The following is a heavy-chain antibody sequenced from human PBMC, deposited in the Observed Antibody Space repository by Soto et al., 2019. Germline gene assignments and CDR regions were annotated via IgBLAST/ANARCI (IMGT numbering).Heavy chain of an antibody. CDR1: GFTVSSNY. Sequence: EVQLVESGGGLIQPGGSLRLSCAASGFTVSSNYMSWVRQAPGKGLEWVSVIYSGGSTYYADPVKGRFTISRDNSKNTLYLQMNSLRAEDTAVYYCARGLGRGYYDSSGYFHLDYWGQGTLVTVSS. D-gene: IGHD3-22*01. V-gene: IGHV3-53*01. CDR3: ARGLGRGYYDSSGYFHLDY. CDR2: IYSGGST. J-gene: IGHJ4*02.